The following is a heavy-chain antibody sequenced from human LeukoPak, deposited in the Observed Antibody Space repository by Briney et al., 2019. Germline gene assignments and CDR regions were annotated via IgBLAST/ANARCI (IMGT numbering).Heavy chain of an antibody. J-gene: IGHJ3*01. CDR3: ASLVHSGGVPDPFDV. D-gene: IGHD6-6*01. CDR2: MSSNCGKT. CDR1: GYSFISYD. Sequence: GGSVKVSCKGSGYSFISYDMNWVRQAPGQGLEWVGWMSSNCGKTGFLPKFQGRIALTTDNPPDTEYMELNSLTSAESALYCCASLVHSGGVPDPFDVWGQGSMVIVSS. V-gene: IGHV1-8*01.